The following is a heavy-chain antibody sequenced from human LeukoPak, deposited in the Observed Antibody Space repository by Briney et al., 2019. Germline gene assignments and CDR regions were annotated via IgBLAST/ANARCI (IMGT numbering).Heavy chain of an antibody. D-gene: IGHD1-1*01. CDR1: GYTFTNSY. CDR2: INPDGGNT. CDR3: ARDWNKGYMDV. V-gene: IGHV1-46*01. J-gene: IGHJ6*03. Sequence: ASVKVSCKASGYTFTNSYIHWVRQAPGQVLEWMGLINPDGGNTNYAQNFQGRVTLTRDTSTSTVYMELSSLRSVDTAVYYCARDWNKGYMDVWGKGTTVTVSS.